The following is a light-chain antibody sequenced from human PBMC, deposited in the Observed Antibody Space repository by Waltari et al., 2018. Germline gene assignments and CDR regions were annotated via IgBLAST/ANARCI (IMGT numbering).Light chain of an antibody. CDR1: SSNIGSNP. Sequence: QSVLTQPPSASGTPGQRVTISCSGSSSNIGSNPVNWYQQFPGTAPQLPIFDNNQWPHGVPDRFTGSKSGTSASLAISGLQSDDEADFYCAAWDDRLNGPVFGGGTKLTVL. CDR2: DNN. J-gene: IGLJ3*02. V-gene: IGLV1-44*01. CDR3: AAWDDRLNGPV.